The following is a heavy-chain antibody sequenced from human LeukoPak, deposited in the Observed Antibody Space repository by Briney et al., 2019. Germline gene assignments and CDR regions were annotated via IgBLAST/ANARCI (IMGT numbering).Heavy chain of an antibody. CDR3: ARDASTINFDY. Sequence: GASVKVSCKASGYTFTGYSINWLRQAPGQGLEWMGWITTSTGNPTYAQGFTGRFVFSLDTSVSTTYLHINSLKAEDTAVNYCARDASTINFDYWGQGTLVTVSS. CDR1: GYTFTGYS. D-gene: IGHD5/OR15-5a*01. CDR2: ITTSTGNP. V-gene: IGHV7-4-1*02. J-gene: IGHJ4*02.